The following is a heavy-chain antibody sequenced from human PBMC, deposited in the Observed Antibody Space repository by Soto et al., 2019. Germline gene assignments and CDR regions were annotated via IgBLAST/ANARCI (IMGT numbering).Heavy chain of an antibody. CDR2: IKEDGSEK. V-gene: IGHV3-7*01. Sequence: EVQVVESGGGLVQPGGSLRLSCAASGFTFSSHWMSWVRQAPGKGLEWVANIKEDGSEKFYVDSVKGRLTISRDNAKRSLYLQMNSLRAEDTAVYYCARDSIQVRVATKVGAFDLWGQGTKVTVSS. D-gene: IGHD2-15*01. J-gene: IGHJ3*01. CDR1: GFTFSSHW. CDR3: ARDSIQVRVATKVGAFDL.